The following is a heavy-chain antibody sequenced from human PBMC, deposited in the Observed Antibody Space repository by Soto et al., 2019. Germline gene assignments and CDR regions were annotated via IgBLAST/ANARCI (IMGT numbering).Heavy chain of an antibody. J-gene: IGHJ4*02. CDR3: ARESVGYRSGGLDY. V-gene: IGHV3-30-3*01. Sequence: QVQLVESGGGVVQPGRSLRLSCAASGFTFSSYAMHWVRQAPGKGLEWVAVIAYDGSNKYYADSVKGRFTISRDNSKNPLYLQMNSLRGEGTALYYCARESVGYRSGGLDYWGQGTLVTVSA. CDR2: IAYDGSNK. CDR1: GFTFSSYA. D-gene: IGHD6-19*01.